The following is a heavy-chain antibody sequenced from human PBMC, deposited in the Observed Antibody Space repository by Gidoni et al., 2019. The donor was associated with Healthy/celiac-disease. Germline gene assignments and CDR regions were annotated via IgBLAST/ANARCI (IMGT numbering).Heavy chain of an antibody. Sequence: AASGFTFSSYWMSWVRQAPGKGLEWVANIKQDGSEKYYVDSAKGRFTISRDNAKNSLYLQMNSLRAEDTAVYYCARDLHYYGSGSYYTYWGQGTLVTVSS. CDR1: GFTFSSYW. J-gene: IGHJ4*02. CDR3: ARDLHYYGSGSYYTY. V-gene: IGHV3-7*01. D-gene: IGHD3-10*01. CDR2: IKQDGSEK.